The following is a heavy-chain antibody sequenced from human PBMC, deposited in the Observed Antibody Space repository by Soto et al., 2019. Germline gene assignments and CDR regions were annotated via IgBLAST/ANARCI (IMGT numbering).Heavy chain of an antibody. D-gene: IGHD6-19*01. CDR2: INPNSGAT. CDR3: ATYTSPSYSSGWGVS. Sequence: QVQLVQPGAEVKKPGASVKVCCKTCGYTFSDYYIHWVRQAPGQGLEWMGWINPNSGATKYADEFQGWVTMTRDTSISTAHMELSRLRSDDTAVYYCATYTSPSYSSGWGVSWGQGTLVTVSS. J-gene: IGHJ5*02. CDR1: GYTFSDYY. V-gene: IGHV1-2*04.